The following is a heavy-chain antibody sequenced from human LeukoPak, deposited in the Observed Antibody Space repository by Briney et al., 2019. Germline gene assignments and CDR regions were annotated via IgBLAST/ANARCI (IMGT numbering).Heavy chain of an antibody. D-gene: IGHD6-13*01. Sequence: GGSLRLSCAASGFTFRSYGMHWVRQAPGKGLEWVAFIRYDGSHKYYADSVKGRFTISRDNSKNTLYLQMNNLRAEDTAVFYCVKDFEQNRYISSWLDYWGQGTLVTVSS. CDR1: GFTFRSYG. J-gene: IGHJ4*02. V-gene: IGHV3-30*02. CDR2: IRYDGSHK. CDR3: VKDFEQNRYISSWLDY.